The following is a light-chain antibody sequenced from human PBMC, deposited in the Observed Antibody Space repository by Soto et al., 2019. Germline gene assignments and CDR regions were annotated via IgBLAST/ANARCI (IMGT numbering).Light chain of an antibody. V-gene: IGKV3-20*01. CDR1: QRVSSTY. CDR2: GAA. CDR3: QQYYSSPPGFT. Sequence: EVVLTQSPDTLSLFPGERATLSCRASQRVSSTYFAWYRQKPGQPPRLLIYGAANRATCVPDRFSGSGSGTDLTLTISRLEPEDFAGYYCQQYYSSPPGFTVGPGTTVEVK. J-gene: IGKJ3*01.